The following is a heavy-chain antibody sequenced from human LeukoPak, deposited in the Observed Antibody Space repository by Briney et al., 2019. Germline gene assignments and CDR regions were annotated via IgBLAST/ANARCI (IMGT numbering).Heavy chain of an antibody. CDR3: ARVSRVWYDSSGYYPAY. CDR1: GYTFTSYG. Sequence: ASVKVSCKASGYTFTSYGISWVRQAPGQGLEWMGWISAYNGNTNYAQKLQGRVTMTTDTSTSTAYMELRSLRSDDTAVYYCARVSRVWYDSSGYYPAYWGQGTLVTVSS. J-gene: IGHJ4*02. CDR2: ISAYNGNT. V-gene: IGHV1-18*01. D-gene: IGHD3-22*01.